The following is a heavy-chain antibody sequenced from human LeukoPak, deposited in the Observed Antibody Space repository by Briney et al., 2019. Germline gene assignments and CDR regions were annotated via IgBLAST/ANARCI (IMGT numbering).Heavy chain of an antibody. CDR1: GGTFSSYA. CDR2: IIPIFGTA. J-gene: IGHJ4*03. D-gene: IGHD6-6*01. Sequence: SVKVSCKASGGTFSSYAISWVRQAPGQGLEWMGGIIPIFGTANYAQKFQGRVTITADESTSTAYMELSSLGSEDTAVCYWARRKLGFSLLFDFLGQGTLGTGSS. CDR3: ARRKLGFSLLFDF. V-gene: IGHV1-69*13.